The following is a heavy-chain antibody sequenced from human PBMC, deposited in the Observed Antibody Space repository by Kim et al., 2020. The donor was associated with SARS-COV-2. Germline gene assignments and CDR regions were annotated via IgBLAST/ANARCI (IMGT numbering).Heavy chain of an antibody. J-gene: IGHJ4*02. V-gene: IGHV4-39*01. Sequence: SETLSLTCTVSGGSISSSSYYWGWIRQPPGKGLEWIGSIYYSGSTYYNPSLKSRVTISVDTSKNQFSLKLSSVTAADTAVYYCATMGTSMVRVSPHFDYWGQGTLVTVSS. D-gene: IGHD3-10*01. CDR1: GGSISSSSYY. CDR2: IYYSGST. CDR3: ATMGTSMVRVSPHFDY.